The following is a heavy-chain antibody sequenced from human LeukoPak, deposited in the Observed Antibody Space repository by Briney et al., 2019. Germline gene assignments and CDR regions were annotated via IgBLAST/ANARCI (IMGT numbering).Heavy chain of an antibody. J-gene: IGHJ4*02. CDR3: ARYSSGYSSAYYFDY. CDR1: GYSFTSYW. CDR2: IYPGDSDT. Sequence: GESLKISCKGSGYSFTSYWIGCVRQMPGKGLEWMGIIYPGDSDTRYSPSFQGQVTISADKSISTAYLQWSSLKASNTAMYYCARYSSGYSSAYYFDYWGQGTLVTVSS. D-gene: IGHD3-22*01. V-gene: IGHV5-51*01.